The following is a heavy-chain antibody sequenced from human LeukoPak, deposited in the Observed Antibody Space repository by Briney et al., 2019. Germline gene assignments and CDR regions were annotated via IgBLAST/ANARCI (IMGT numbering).Heavy chain of an antibody. CDR3: ARAPGYCSSTSCFYYYYYYMDV. CDR1: GGTFSSYA. V-gene: IGHV1-69*05. Sequence: SVKVSCKASGGTFSSYAISWVRQAPGQGLEWMGGIIPIFGTANYAQKFQGRVTITTDESTSTAYMELSSLRSEDTAVYYCARAPGYCSSTSCFYYYYYYMDVWGKGTTVTVSS. D-gene: IGHD2-2*01. J-gene: IGHJ6*03. CDR2: IIPIFGTA.